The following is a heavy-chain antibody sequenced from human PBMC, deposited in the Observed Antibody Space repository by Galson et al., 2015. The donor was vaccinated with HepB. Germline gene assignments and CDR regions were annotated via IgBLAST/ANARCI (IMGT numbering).Heavy chain of an antibody. Sequence: CAISGDSVSSRTASWNWIRQSPSRGLEWLGRTYYRSQWYSEYSASVRGRMTISPDTSENQFSLHLSSVTPEDTAIYFCARAWTSRPSTRQTDHFDYWGQGTLATVSS. J-gene: IGHJ4*02. CDR1: GDSVSSRTAS. CDR2: TYYRSQWYS. V-gene: IGHV6-1*01. CDR3: ARAWTSRPSTRQTDHFDY. D-gene: IGHD1-1*01.